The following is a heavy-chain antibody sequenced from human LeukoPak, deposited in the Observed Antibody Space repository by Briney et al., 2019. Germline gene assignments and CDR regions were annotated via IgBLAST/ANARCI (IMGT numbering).Heavy chain of an antibody. D-gene: IGHD4-17*01. CDR1: GYTFTSYG. Sequence: ASVKVSCKASGYTFTSYGISWVRQAPGQGLEWMGWIDTYNGKTNYAQKLQGRVTMTRDTSTSTAYMELRSLRSDDTAVYYCTRDPDGDYDFDYWGQGTLVTVSS. CDR3: TRDPDGDYDFDY. CDR2: IDTYNGKT. J-gene: IGHJ4*02. V-gene: IGHV1-18*01.